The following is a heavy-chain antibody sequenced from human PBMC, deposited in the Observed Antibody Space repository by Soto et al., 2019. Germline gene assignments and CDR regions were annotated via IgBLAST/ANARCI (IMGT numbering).Heavy chain of an antibody. D-gene: IGHD6-19*01. Sequence: QLQLQESGPGLVKSSETLSLTCTVSGGSISSGSDFWGWLRQPPGKGLEWIGSIYYTGTTSYNPSLRSRVTMSVDTSTNQFALKLSAGSAADTAVDYGARQTGYISGKRWSDPWGQGTLVTVSS. V-gene: IGHV4-39*01. CDR2: IYYTGTT. CDR3: ARQTGYISGKRWSDP. CDR1: GGSISSGSDF. J-gene: IGHJ5*02.